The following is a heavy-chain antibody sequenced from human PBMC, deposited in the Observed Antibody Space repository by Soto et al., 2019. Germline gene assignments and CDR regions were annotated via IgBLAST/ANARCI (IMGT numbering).Heavy chain of an antibody. CDR2: IIPIFGTA. CDR1: GGTFSSYA. CDR3: ARDPSITIFGVVTPYFDY. J-gene: IGHJ4*02. Sequence: QVQLVQSGAEVKKPGSSVKVSCKASGGTFSSYAISWVRQAPGQGLEWMGGIIPIFGTANYAQKFQGRVTITADESTSTAYRALSRLRSEDTAVYYCARDPSITIFGVVTPYFDYWGQGTLVTVSS. D-gene: IGHD3-3*01. V-gene: IGHV1-69*12.